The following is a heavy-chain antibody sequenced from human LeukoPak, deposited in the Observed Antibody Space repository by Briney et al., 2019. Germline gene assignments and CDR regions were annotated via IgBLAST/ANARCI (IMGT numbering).Heavy chain of an antibody. J-gene: IGHJ4*02. CDR1: GGSFSGYY. V-gene: IGHV4-34*01. Sequence: SETLSLTCAIYGGSFSGYYWNWIRQPPGKGLEWIGSIDHSGSTHYNPSLKSRVTISLDTSKNLFSLKLTSVTAADTALYYCARDATMLGNYFNYWGQGTLVTVSS. CDR2: IDHSGST. CDR3: ARDATMLGNYFNY. D-gene: IGHD5-12*01.